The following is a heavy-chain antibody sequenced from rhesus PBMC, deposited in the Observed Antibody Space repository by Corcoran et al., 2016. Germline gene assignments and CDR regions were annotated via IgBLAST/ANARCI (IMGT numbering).Heavy chain of an antibody. CDR3: AKGAGLYDV. V-gene: IGHV4S11*01. CDR1: GGSISRII. D-gene: IGHD1-1*01. Sequence: QVQLQDSGPGLVKPLETLSLTCVAPGGSISRIIWSWIRQPPGKGLEWIEFIYGSGRNTKYNPSLKSRVTLSVDTSKNQFSLKLTSVTAADTAVYYCAKGAGLYDVWGAGVLVTVSS. J-gene: IGHJ5-1*01. CDR2: IYGSGRNT.